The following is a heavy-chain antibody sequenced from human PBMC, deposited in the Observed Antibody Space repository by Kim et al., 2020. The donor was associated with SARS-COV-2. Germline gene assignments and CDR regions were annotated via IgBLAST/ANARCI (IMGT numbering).Heavy chain of an antibody. J-gene: IGHJ1*01. CDR2: ISGRGSST. CDR1: GFTFSSYA. D-gene: IGHD6-13*01. V-gene: IGHV3-23*01. Sequence: GGSLRLSCAASGFTFSSYAMSWVRQAPGKGLEWVSAISGRGSSTYHADSVKGRFTVSRDNSKNTLYLQMNNLRAEDTAVYYCAKDRGDYKAAPGTTYEY. CDR3: AKDRGDYKAAPGTTYEY.